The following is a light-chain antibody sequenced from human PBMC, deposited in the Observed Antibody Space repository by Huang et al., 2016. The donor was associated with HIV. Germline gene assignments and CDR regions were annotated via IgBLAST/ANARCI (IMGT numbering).Light chain of an antibody. CDR2: WES. Sequence: DIVMTQSPDSLAVSLGERATINCKSSQSVLDNSNNKNCLAWFQQKPGQPPKLLIYWESSRESGVPDRFSGSWSGTDFTLTISSLQAEDVAVYYCHQYYNTPYTFGQGTKLEIK. CDR1: QSVLDNSNNKNC. CDR3: HQYYNTPYT. J-gene: IGKJ2*01. V-gene: IGKV4-1*01.